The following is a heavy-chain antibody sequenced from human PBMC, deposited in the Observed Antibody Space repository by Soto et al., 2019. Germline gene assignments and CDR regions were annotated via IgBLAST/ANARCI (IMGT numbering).Heavy chain of an antibody. D-gene: IGHD4-4*01. V-gene: IGHV3-23*01. CDR2: ISETGDST. Sequence: QPGGSLRLSCAASGFTFTSYPMSWVRQVPGEGLEWVSAISETGDSTYYVDSVKGRFTISRDNSKNTLYLQMNSLRAEDTAVYYCARDDTVTTFYSVTYYYGMDVWGQGTTVTVSS. J-gene: IGHJ6*02. CDR1: GFTFTSYP. CDR3: ARDDTVTTFYSVTYYYGMDV.